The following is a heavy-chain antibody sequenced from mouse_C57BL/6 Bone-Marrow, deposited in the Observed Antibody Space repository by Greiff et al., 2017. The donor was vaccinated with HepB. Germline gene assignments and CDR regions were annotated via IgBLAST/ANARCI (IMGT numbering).Heavy chain of an antibody. CDR3: AGSVYRGFDY. V-gene: IGHV1-80*01. D-gene: IGHD2-1*01. CDR1: GYAFSSYW. J-gene: IGHJ3*01. CDR2: IYPGDGDT. Sequence: VQLMESGAELVKPGASVKISCKASGYAFSSYWMNWVKQRPGKGLEWIGQIYPGDGDTNYNGKFKGKATLTADKSSSTAYMQLSSLTSEDSAVYYCAGSVYRGFDYWGQGTLVTVSA.